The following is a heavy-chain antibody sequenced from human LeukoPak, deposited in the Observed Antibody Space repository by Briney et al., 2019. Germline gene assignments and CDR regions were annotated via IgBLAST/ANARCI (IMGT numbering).Heavy chain of an antibody. Sequence: ASVKVSCKASGYTFSNSGVSWLRQAPGQGLGWMGWISAYNGNTNYAQKFQDRVAMTTDTSTNTAYMELRSLRSDDTAVYYCAKSIKVALSGAYFDPWGQGTLVTVSS. CDR3: AKSIKVALSGAYFDP. CDR1: GYTFSNSG. J-gene: IGHJ5*02. CDR2: ISAYNGNT. V-gene: IGHV1-18*01. D-gene: IGHD6-19*01.